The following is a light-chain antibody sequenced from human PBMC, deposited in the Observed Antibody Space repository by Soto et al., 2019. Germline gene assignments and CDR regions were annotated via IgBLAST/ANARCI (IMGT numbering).Light chain of an antibody. Sequence: DIVITQSPLSLPVTPGEPASISCRSSESLLHSNGNNYLDWYLQKPGQSPQLLIYLASTRASGVHDRLRGIGSGLDLTVKISIVEAEDVGVHDGRHDLHTRVMFGKGTKV. CDR3: RHDLHTRVM. V-gene: IGKV2-28*01. J-gene: IGKJ1*01. CDR1: ESLLHSNGNNY. CDR2: LAS.